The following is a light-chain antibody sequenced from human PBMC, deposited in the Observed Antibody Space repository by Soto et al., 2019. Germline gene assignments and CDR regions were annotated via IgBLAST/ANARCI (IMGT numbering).Light chain of an antibody. Sequence: EIVMTQSPATLSVSPGERATLSCRASQSVSSNLAWYQQKPGQAPRLLIYGASTRATGIPARFSGSGSGTEFTLTISSLQSEDFAVYYCQLRQTFGQGTKVEIK. V-gene: IGKV3-15*01. CDR1: QSVSSN. J-gene: IGKJ1*01. CDR3: QLRQT. CDR2: GAS.